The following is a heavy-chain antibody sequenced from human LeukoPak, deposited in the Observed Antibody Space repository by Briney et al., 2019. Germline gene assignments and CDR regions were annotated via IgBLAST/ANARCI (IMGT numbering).Heavy chain of an antibody. V-gene: IGHV3-7*01. J-gene: IGHJ4*02. D-gene: IGHD1-7*01. CDR1: GFTFSNHY. CDR2: IKEDGSQK. Sequence: GGSLRLSCVASGFTFSNHYMSWVRQAPGKGLEWVANIKEDGSQKYYEDSVKGRFTISRDNAKNSLYLQMNSLRAEDTAIYYCARDYWWNYDYWGQGTLVTVSS. CDR3: ARDYWWNYDY.